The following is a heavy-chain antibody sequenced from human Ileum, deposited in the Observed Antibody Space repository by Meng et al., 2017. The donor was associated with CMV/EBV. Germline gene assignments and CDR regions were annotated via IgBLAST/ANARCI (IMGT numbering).Heavy chain of an antibody. CDR2: IKSRSDGAKT. V-gene: IGHV3-15*05. Sequence: GGSLRLSCAAPGFIFRNTWMTWVRQAPGKGLYWLGRIKSRSDGAKTDYPAPLKGRVTISRDDSRNTLYLEMTALTTEDTGVYYCATSGLNYYGIDVWGQGTTVTVSS. CDR1: GFIFRNTW. D-gene: IGHD3/OR15-3a*01. J-gene: IGHJ6*02. CDR3: ATSGLNYYGIDV.